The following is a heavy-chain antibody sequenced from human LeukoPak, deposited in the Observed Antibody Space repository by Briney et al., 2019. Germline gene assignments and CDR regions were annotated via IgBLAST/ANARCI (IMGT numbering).Heavy chain of an antibody. CDR1: GDSISSTNYY. Sequence: SETLSLTCTVSGDSISSTNYYWGWIRQPPGKGLEWIGSIYYSGSTYYNPSLKSRVTISVDTSKNQFSLKLSSVTAADTAVYYCAREESNYGDLDYFDYWGQGTLVTVSS. CDR3: AREESNYGDLDYFDY. D-gene: IGHD4-17*01. CDR2: IYYSGST. J-gene: IGHJ4*02. V-gene: IGHV4-39*07.